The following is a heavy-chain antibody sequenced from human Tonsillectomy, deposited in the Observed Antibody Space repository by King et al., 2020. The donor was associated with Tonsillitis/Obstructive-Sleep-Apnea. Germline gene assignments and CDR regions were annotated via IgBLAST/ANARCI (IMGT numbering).Heavy chain of an antibody. D-gene: IGHD2-8*01. CDR2: IYGGSST. V-gene: IGHV3-53*01. CDR3: ARAILHEWSSPYFDL. CDR1: GFTVTSSF. J-gene: IGHJ2*01. Sequence: VQLVESGGGLIQPGGSLKLSCAASGFTVTSSFMNWVRQAPGKGLEGASVIYGGSSTYTADSLRGRFTISRASSKNTRYLQMNSLRTEDTAVYYCARAILHEWSSPYFDLWGRGTLVTVSS.